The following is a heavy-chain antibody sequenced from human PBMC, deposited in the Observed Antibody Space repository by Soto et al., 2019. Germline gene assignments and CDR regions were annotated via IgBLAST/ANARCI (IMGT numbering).Heavy chain of an antibody. CDR2: SYWDDDK. Sequence: PTLVSPTQTLTLTCTFSGFSLSTDEVGVGWVRQSPGKALEWLALSYWDDDKRYSPSLKHRLTTTRDTSNNQVVLTMTNMDPVDAGTYYCVLRRHLYNNGWSWFDPWGQGTLVTVSS. V-gene: IGHV2-5*02. D-gene: IGHD6-19*01. CDR1: GFSLSTDEVG. J-gene: IGHJ5*02. CDR3: VLRRHLYNNGWSWFDP.